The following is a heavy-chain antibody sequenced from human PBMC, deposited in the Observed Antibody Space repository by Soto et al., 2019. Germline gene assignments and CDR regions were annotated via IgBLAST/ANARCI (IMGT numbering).Heavy chain of an antibody. D-gene: IGHD3-9*01. J-gene: IGHJ4*02. CDR1: GGSISSGVYY. Sequence: PSETLSLTCTVSGGSISSGVYYWSGIRQHPGKGLERIGYIYYSGSTYYNPSLKSRVTISVDTSKNQFSLKLSSVTAADTAVYYCARVARYFDPDYWGQGTLVTVSS. CDR2: IYYSGST. CDR3: ARVARYFDPDY. V-gene: IGHV4-31*03.